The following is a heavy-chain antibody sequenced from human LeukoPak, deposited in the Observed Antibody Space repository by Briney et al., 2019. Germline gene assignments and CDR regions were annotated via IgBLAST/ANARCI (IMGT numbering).Heavy chain of an antibody. CDR2: IVVGSGNT. CDR3: AAVSNREGSSGLYNWFDP. CDR1: GFTFTSSA. Sequence: ASVKVSCKASGFTFTSSAMQWVRQARGQRLEWIGWIVVGSGNTIYAQKFQERVTITRDMSTSTAYMELSSLRSEDTAVYYCAAVSNREGSSGLYNWFDPWGQGTLVTVSS. V-gene: IGHV1-58*02. D-gene: IGHD6-19*01. J-gene: IGHJ5*02.